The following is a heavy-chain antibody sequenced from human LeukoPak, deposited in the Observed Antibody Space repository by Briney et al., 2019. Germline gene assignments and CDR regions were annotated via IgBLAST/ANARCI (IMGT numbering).Heavy chain of an antibody. CDR2: ISYDGSNK. CDR1: GFTFSSYG. J-gene: IGHJ4*02. Sequence: GGSLRLSCAASGFTFSSYGMHWVRQAPGKGLEWVAVISYDGSNKYYADSVKGRFTMSRDDAKNSLYLQMNSLRAEDTAVYYCARDGTGDYPLDYWGQGTLVTVSS. D-gene: IGHD4-17*01. CDR3: ARDGTGDYPLDY. V-gene: IGHV3-30*03.